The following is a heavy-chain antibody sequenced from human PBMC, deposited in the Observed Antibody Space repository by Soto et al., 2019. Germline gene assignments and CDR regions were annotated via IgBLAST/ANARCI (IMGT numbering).Heavy chain of an antibody. V-gene: IGHV4-39*01. CDR3: ARLQAAVPHY. CDR2: IFYDGYT. Sequence: QVQLQESGPGLAMPSETLSLTCTVSGDSISGSPYFWGWIRQPPEKRLEWIGSIFYDGYTLYTPSLKSRVTISVDTSKNQFSLKLTSVAAADTAIYFCARLQAAVPHYWGQGILVTVSS. D-gene: IGHD6-13*01. J-gene: IGHJ4*02. CDR1: GDSISGSPYF.